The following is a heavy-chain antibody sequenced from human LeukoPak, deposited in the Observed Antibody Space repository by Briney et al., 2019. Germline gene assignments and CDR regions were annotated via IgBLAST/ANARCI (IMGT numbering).Heavy chain of an antibody. V-gene: IGHV3-9*03. J-gene: IGHJ4*02. D-gene: IGHD3-22*01. CDR2: ISWNSGSI. Sequence: SLRLSCAASGFTFDDYAMHWVRQAPGKGLEWVSGISWNSGSIGYADSVKGRFTISRDNAKNSLYLQMNSLRAEDMALYYCAKGTTYYYDSSGLWGPLDYWGQGTLVTVSS. CDR3: AKGTTYYYDSSGLWGPLDY. CDR1: GFTFDDYA.